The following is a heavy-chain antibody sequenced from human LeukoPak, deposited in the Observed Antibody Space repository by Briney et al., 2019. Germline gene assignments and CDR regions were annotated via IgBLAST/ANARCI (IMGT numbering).Heavy chain of an antibody. Sequence: PGGSLRLSCVASGFYFGGHAMHWLRQAPGKGLEWVAYITYGSDTIFYADSVKGRFTVSRDNAKNSLYLQMDSLRAEDTAVYYCARDGEGYGDPYFDYWGQGTLVTVSS. J-gene: IGHJ4*02. CDR2: ITYGSDTI. V-gene: IGHV3-48*04. CDR1: GFYFGGHA. CDR3: ARDGEGYGDPYFDY. D-gene: IGHD4-17*01.